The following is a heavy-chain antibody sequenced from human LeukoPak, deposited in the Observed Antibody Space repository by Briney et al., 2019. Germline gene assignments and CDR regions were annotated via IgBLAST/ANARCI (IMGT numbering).Heavy chain of an antibody. CDR3: ARDRRDGDLDY. D-gene: IGHD3-10*01. CDR2: INAKSGST. Sequence: ASVKVSCKASGYSFAGHYIYWVRQAPGQGLEWMGWINAKSGSTNYAQKFQGRVNMTRDTSISTAYMELSRLRSDDTAVYYCARDRRDGDLDYWGQGTLVTVSS. J-gene: IGHJ4*02. CDR1: GYSFAGHY. V-gene: IGHV1-2*02.